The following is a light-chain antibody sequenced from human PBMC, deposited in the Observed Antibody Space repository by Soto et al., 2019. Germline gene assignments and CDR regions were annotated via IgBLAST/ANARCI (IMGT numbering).Light chain of an antibody. CDR3: QQLNTYPLFT. CDR2: AAS. V-gene: IGKV1-9*01. J-gene: IGKJ3*01. Sequence: DIQLTQSPSFLSASVGDRVTITCRASQGISRYLAWYQQKAGKAPKLLIYAASTLQKGVPSRFSGSGSGTEFTLTISSLQPDDFVTYYCQQLNTYPLFTFGPGTEVDI. CDR1: QGISRY.